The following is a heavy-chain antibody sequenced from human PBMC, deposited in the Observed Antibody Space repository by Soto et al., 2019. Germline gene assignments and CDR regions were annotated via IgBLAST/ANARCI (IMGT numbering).Heavy chain of an antibody. Sequence: QVVLLQSGSEVKEPGSSVRVSCQISGSTFNNFAFSWVRQAPGHGPEWMGGIVVISNTVDYSQRFQDRVTITADTSTNTLYMELGSLTFEDTAVYYCARAIKRWEVHYYFDYXGQGTXVTVSS. CDR2: IVVISNTV. J-gene: IGHJ4*02. CDR3: ARAIKRWEVHYYFDY. D-gene: IGHD1-26*01. V-gene: IGHV1-69*06. CDR1: GSTFNNFA.